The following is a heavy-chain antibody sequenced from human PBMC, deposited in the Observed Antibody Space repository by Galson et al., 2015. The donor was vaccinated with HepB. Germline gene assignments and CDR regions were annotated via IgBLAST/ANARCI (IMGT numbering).Heavy chain of an antibody. Sequence: SLRLSCAASGFTFSGSGIHWVRLASGKGLEWVGRIGNRANNYATAYAASVRGRFTVSRDESKDTAYLQMNSLKTEDTAVYYCTRPGYGSSWFLDYSHGMDIWGQGTTVIVS. CDR1: GFTFSGSG. CDR2: IGNRANNYAT. CDR3: TRPGYGSSWFLDYSHGMDI. J-gene: IGHJ6*02. D-gene: IGHD6-13*01. V-gene: IGHV3-73*01.